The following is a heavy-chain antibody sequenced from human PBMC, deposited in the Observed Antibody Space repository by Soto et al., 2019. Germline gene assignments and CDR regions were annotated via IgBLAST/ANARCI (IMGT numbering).Heavy chain of an antibody. CDR3: ARMDIWFGADGVYFDY. D-gene: IGHD3-10*01. CDR2: IYYSGST. Sequence: PSETLSLTCTVSGGSISSSSYFWGWIRQPPGKGLEWIGSIYYSGSTYYNPSLKSRVTISVDTSKNQFSLKLSSVTAADTAVYYCARMDIWFGADGVYFDYWGQGTLVTVSS. V-gene: IGHV4-39*01. J-gene: IGHJ4*02. CDR1: GGSISSSSYF.